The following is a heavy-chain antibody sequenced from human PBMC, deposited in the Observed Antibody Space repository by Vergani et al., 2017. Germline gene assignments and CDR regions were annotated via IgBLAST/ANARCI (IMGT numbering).Heavy chain of an antibody. V-gene: IGHV1-69*02. CDR1: GGTFSSYT. D-gene: IGHD6-19*01. CDR3: ARSPGDSSGWYRD. CDR2: IIPILGIA. J-gene: IGHJ4*02. Sequence: QVQLVHSGAEVKKPGSSVQVSCPASGGTFSSYTISWVRQAPGQGLEWMGRIIPILGIANYAQKFKGRVTIPADNSTSTAYMELSSLRSEDTAVYYGARSPGDSSGWYRDWGQGTLVTVSS.